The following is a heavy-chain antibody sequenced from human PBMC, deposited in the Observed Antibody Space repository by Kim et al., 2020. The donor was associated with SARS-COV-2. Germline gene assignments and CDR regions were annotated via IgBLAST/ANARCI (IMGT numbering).Heavy chain of an antibody. CDR1: GASSSRYY. CDR3: GRRYGLGTSGFDH. CDR2: VSPSGST. D-gene: IGHD3-10*01. J-gene: IGHJ4*02. Sequence: SETLSLTCTVSGASSSRYYWNWLRQPPGEELEWIGYVSPSGSTQYNPSLESRVTISIDTSKNQFSLRLRSLTTADTAVYYCGRRYGLGTSGFDHWGQGTLVTVSS. V-gene: IGHV4-59*01.